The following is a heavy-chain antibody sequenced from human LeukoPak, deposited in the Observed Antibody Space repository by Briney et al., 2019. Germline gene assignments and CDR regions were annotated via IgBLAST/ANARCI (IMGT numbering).Heavy chain of an antibody. D-gene: IGHD2/OR15-2a*01. CDR3: AKYLSRAFDS. CDR2: INQEESRT. V-gene: IGHV3-7*01. J-gene: IGHJ4*02. CDR1: GFTFRSYW. Sequence: GGSLRLSCAASGFTFRSYWMSWVRQAPGKGLEWLGHINQEESRTDHADSVKGRFTISRDNSRNLLYLHMSSLRAEDTAVYYCAKYLSRAFDSWGQGILVSVSS.